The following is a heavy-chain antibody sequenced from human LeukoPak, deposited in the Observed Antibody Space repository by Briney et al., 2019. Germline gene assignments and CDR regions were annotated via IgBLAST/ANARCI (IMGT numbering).Heavy chain of an antibody. V-gene: IGHV4-39*01. D-gene: IGHD1-1*01. CDR3: ARPTTGPATQGYDS. CDR2: IYYRGNT. J-gene: IGHJ4*02. CDR1: GGSISSSPYY. Sequence: SSKTLSLTCTVSGGSISSSPYYWAWIHQPPGRGLEWIGSIYYRGNTYHNPSLKSRVTISVDTSKNQFSLSVISVTAADTAVYFCARPTTGPATQGYDSWGQGILVTVAS.